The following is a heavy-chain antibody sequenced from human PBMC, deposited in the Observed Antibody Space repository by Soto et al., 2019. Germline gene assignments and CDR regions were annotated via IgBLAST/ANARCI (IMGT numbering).Heavy chain of an antibody. V-gene: IGHV1-24*01. Sequence: GYTLTELSMHWVRQAPGEGLEWMGSIDRKDGETILSQKFQGRVTMTEDTSTDTAFMELSSLRSEDTAMYYCATSCYSSLGFGLDVWGQGTTVTVSS. CDR2: IDRKDGET. D-gene: IGHD2-15*01. CDR1: GYTLTELS. CDR3: ATSCYSSLGFGLDV. J-gene: IGHJ6*02.